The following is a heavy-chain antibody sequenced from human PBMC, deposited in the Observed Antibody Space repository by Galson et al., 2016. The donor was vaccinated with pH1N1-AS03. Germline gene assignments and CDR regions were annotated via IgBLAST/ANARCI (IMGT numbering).Heavy chain of an antibody. J-gene: IGHJ4*02. CDR3: VRTKATREGWTPVDY. Sequence: QSGAEVKKPGESLKISCKASEYTFSTYWIAWVRQMPGKGLQWMGIIFPGDSDTTYAPSFQGQVTISADRSLTTVYLQWDSLKASDTAIDYCVRTKATREGWTPVDYWGQGTLVTVSS. V-gene: IGHV5-51*01. D-gene: IGHD1-14*01. CDR1: EYTFSTYW. CDR2: IFPGDSDT.